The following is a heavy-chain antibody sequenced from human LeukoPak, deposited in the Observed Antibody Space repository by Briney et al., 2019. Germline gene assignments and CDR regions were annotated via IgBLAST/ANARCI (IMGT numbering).Heavy chain of an antibody. J-gene: IGHJ4*02. D-gene: IGHD3-22*01. CDR2: IYSGGST. V-gene: IGHV3-53*01. CDR3: ARQPSGYSNLDS. CDR1: VFTVSSNY. Sequence: PGGSLRLSCAASVFTVSSNYMNWVRQAPGKGLEWVSVIYSGGSTYYADSVKGRFTISRDNSKNTLCLQMDSLRAEDTAVYYCARQPSGYSNLDSWGQGTLVTVSS.